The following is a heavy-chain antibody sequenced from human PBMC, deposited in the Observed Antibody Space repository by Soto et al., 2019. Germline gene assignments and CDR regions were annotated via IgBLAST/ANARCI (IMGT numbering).Heavy chain of an antibody. D-gene: IGHD5-12*01. Sequence: QVQLVQSGAEVKKPGSSVKVSCKASGGTFSSYTISWVRQDPGQGLEWMGRIIPILGIANYAQKFQGRVTITADKSTSTAYMELSSLRSEDTAVYYCARDPDSGYDYWFAPWGQGTLATVSS. V-gene: IGHV1-69*08. J-gene: IGHJ5*02. CDR1: GGTFSSYT. CDR3: ARDPDSGYDYWFAP. CDR2: IIPILGIA.